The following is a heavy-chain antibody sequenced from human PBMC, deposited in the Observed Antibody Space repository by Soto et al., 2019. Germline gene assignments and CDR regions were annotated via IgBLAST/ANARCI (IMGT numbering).Heavy chain of an antibody. D-gene: IGHD2-21*02. Sequence: QVQLVESGGGVVQRGDSLRLSCAASGFTFSTYSMNWVRQSPGKGLEWVAVISYDGNGIYYAHSVKGRFTISRDNAKNTMFLQMSGLRPEDTAIYYCARGLVVTAKGWFDLWGQGTQVTVSS. J-gene: IGHJ5*02. V-gene: IGHV3-30-3*02. CDR3: ARGLVVTAKGWFDL. CDR2: ISYDGNGI. CDR1: GFTFSTYS.